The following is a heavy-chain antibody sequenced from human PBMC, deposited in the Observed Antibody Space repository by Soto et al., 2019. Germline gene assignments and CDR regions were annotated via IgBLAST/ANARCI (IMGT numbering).Heavy chain of an antibody. J-gene: IGHJ5*02. D-gene: IGHD6-13*01. Sequence: SETLSLTCAVYGGSFSGYYWSWIRQPPGKGLEWIGEINHSGSTNYNPSLKSRVTISVDTSKNQFSLKLSSVTAADTAVYYCVRARRQQLRKPLYNWFDPWGQGTLVTVS. V-gene: IGHV4-34*01. CDR3: VRARRQQLRKPLYNWFDP. CDR2: INHSGST. CDR1: GGSFSGYY.